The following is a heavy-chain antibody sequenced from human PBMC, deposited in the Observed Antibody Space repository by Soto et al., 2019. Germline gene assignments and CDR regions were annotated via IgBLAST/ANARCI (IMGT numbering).Heavy chain of an antibody. CDR3: ARVSGANYDFWSGYSGFAYYGMDV. CDR1: GGSFSGHY. D-gene: IGHD3-3*01. CDR2: INHSGST. J-gene: IGHJ6*02. V-gene: IGHV4-34*01. Sequence: QVQIQQWGAGLLKPSETLSLTCAVYGGSFSGHYWSWIRQPPGKGLEWIGEINHSGSTNYNQSLKSRVTISVDSFKKQFSLKLSSVTAADTAVYYCARVSGANYDFWSGYSGFAYYGMDVWGQGTTVTVSS.